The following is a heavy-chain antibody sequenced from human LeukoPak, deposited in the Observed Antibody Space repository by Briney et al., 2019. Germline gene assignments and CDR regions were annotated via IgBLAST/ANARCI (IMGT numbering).Heavy chain of an antibody. CDR1: GGTFSSYA. CDR3: ARTLEYQLLPDAFDI. Sequence: SVKVSCKASGGTFSSYAISWVRQAPGQGLEWMGGIIPIFGTANYAQKFQGRVTITANESTSTAYMELSSLRSEDTAVYYCARTLEYQLLPDAFDIWGQGTMVTVSS. V-gene: IGHV1-69*13. CDR2: IIPIFGTA. D-gene: IGHD2-2*01. J-gene: IGHJ3*02.